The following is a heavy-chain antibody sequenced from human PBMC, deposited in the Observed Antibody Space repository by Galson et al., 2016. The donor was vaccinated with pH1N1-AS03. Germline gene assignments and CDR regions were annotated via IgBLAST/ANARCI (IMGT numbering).Heavy chain of an antibody. J-gene: IGHJ4*02. D-gene: IGHD3-10*01. CDR2: VKGVFRTT. V-gene: IGHV1-69*05. CDR3: ATAGNYFDMRRFDY. Sequence: SVKVSCKASGLTFSSYAISWVRQAPGQGLEWMGGVKGVFRTTNYAQKFQGRITITMDQSTVTAYLEVSSMRAEDTAVYYCATAGNYFDMRRFDYWGQGTPVTVFS. CDR1: GLTFSSYA.